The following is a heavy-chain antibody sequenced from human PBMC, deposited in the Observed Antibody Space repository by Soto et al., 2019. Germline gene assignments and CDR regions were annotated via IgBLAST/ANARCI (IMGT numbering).Heavy chain of an antibody. CDR3: ARDLHLSEYSSSLGVY. J-gene: IGHJ4*02. CDR1: GYTFTIYA. D-gene: IGHD6-6*01. Sequence: ASVKVSCKASGYTFTIYAMHWVLQAPGQRLEWMGWINAGNGNTKYSQKFQGRVTITRDTSASTAYMELSSLRSEDTAVYYCARDLHLSEYSSSLGVYWGQGTLVTVSS. CDR2: INAGNGNT. V-gene: IGHV1-3*01.